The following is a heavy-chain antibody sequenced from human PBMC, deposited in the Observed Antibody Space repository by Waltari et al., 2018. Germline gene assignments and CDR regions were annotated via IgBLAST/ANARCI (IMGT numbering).Heavy chain of an antibody. Sequence: QVQLQQWGAGLLKPSETLSLTCAVYGGYFSGYYWRWLRQPPGKGLEWIGEINHRGSTNYNPSLKSRVTISVDTSKNQFSLKLSSVTAADTAVYYCARGGRRQLVRPGGYFDYWGQGTLVTVSS. J-gene: IGHJ4*02. CDR3: ARGGRRQLVRPGGYFDY. CDR2: INHRGST. CDR1: GGYFSGYY. V-gene: IGHV4-34*01. D-gene: IGHD6-6*01.